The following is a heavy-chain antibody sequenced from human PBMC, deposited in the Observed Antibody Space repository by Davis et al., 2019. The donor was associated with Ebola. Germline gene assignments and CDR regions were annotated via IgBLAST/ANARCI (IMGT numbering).Heavy chain of an antibody. CDR3: ARGTSSGLLWGMDV. CDR2: ISSSGYST. CDR1: GFTFNSYA. V-gene: IGHV3-23*01. Sequence: GESLKISCAASGFTFNSYAMSWVRQAPGKGLEWVSGISSSGYSTYYADSVKGRFTISRDNSKNTLYLQMNSLRAEDTAVYYCARGTSSGLLWGMDVWGQGTTVTVSS. D-gene: IGHD3-22*01. J-gene: IGHJ6*02.